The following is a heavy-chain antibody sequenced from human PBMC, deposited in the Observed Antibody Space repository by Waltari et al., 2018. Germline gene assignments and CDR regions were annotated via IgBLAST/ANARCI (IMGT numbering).Heavy chain of an antibody. V-gene: IGHV4-34*01. J-gene: IGHJ6*02. Sequence: QVQLQQWGAGLLKPSETLSLTCAVYGGSFSGYYWSWIRQPPGKGLEWIGEINHSGSTNYNPALKGRGTISVDTSKNQFSLKLSAVTAADTAVYYCASEKRRARHGDYYYGMDVWGQGTTVTVSS. CDR1: GGSFSGYY. D-gene: IGHD3-10*01. CDR3: ASEKRRARHGDYYYGMDV. CDR2: INHSGST.